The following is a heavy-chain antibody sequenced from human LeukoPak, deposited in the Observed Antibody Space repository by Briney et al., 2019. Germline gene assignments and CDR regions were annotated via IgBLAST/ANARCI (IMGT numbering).Heavy chain of an antibody. Sequence: TGGSLRLSCAASGFSFSTFCVNWVRQAPGKGLEWVSCISTSSTHIFYADSVRGRFAISRDDAKNSLYLQMNSLRVEDTAVYYCVRENHGSFDYWGQGSLVTVSS. CDR3: VRENHGSFDY. CDR1: GFSFSTFC. D-gene: IGHD1-14*01. J-gene: IGHJ4*02. CDR2: ISTSSTHI. V-gene: IGHV3-21*01.